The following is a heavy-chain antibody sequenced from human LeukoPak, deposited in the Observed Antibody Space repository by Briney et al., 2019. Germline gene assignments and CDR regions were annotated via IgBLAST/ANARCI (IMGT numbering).Heavy chain of an antibody. D-gene: IGHD3-10*01. CDR3: ARESATWDFDY. Sequence: PSETLSLSCTVSGGSISSYYWSWIRQPPGKGLEWIGYIYYSGSTNYNPSLKSRVTISVDTSKNQFSLKLSSVTAADTAVYYCARESATWDFDYWGQGTLVTVSS. V-gene: IGHV4-59*08. CDR1: GGSISSYY. J-gene: IGHJ4*02. CDR2: IYYSGST.